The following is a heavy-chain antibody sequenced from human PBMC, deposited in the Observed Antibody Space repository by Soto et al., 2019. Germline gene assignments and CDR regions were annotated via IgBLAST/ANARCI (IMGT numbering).Heavy chain of an antibody. CDR3: ARAGEAYCGGDCPFDY. Sequence: ASVKVSCKASGYTFTSYGISWVRQAPGQGLEWMGWISAYNGNTNYAQKLQDRVTMTTDTSTSTAYMELRSLRSDDTAVYYCARAGEAYCGGDCPFDYWGQGTLVTVSS. D-gene: IGHD2-21*02. CDR1: GYTFTSYG. J-gene: IGHJ4*02. CDR2: ISAYNGNT. V-gene: IGHV1-18*01.